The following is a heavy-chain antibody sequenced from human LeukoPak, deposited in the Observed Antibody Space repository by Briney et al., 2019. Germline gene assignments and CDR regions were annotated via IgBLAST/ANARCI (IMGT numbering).Heavy chain of an antibody. J-gene: IGHJ4*02. CDR1: GGSISSSNW. Sequence: PSGTLSLTCAVSGGSISSSNWWSWVRQPPGKGLEWIGEIYHSGSTNYNPSLRSRLSISVDKSKNEFSLKLSSVTAADTAVYYCAGLLRTPYYFDYWGQGTLVTVSS. CDR2: IYHSGST. CDR3: AGLLRTPYYFDY. V-gene: IGHV4-4*02. D-gene: IGHD2-15*01.